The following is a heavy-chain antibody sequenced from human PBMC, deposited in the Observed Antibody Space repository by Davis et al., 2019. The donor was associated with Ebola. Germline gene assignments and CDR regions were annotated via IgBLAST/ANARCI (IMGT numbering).Heavy chain of an antibody. CDR1: GYSFTSYW. D-gene: IGHD3-22*01. Sequence: GESLKISCNGSGYSFTSYWIGWVCQMPGKGLEWMGIIYPADSDTRYSPSFQGQVTISADKSISTAYLQWSSLKASDTAMYYCATYYYHSSGYFYHAFDIWGHGTMVTVSS. CDR2: IYPADSDT. J-gene: IGHJ3*02. V-gene: IGHV5-51*01. CDR3: ATYYYHSSGYFYHAFDI.